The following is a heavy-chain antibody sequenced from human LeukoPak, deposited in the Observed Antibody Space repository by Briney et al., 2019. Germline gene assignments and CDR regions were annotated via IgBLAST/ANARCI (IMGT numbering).Heavy chain of an antibody. Sequence: GGSLRLSCTASGLTVSSNYMSWVRQAPGKGLEWVSEIYSDGTTYYAASVKGRFSISRDNSKNTLYLQMNSLRAEDTAVYYCTKERRRDDILTGSFSDWGQGILVTVSS. J-gene: IGHJ4*02. D-gene: IGHD3-9*01. CDR3: TKERRRDDILTGSFSD. CDR2: IYSDGTT. V-gene: IGHV3-53*05. CDR1: GLTVSSNY.